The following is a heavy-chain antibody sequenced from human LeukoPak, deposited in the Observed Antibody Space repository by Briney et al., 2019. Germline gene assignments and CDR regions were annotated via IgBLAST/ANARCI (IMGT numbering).Heavy chain of an antibody. CDR2: IYTGGST. Sequence: PGGSLRLSCAASGFTVSSDYMSWVRQAPGKGLEWVSVIYTGGSTYYAASVKGRFTISRDNSKNTVYLQMNSLRVDDTAVYYCARTVNHNYYAMDVWGQGTTVNVSS. V-gene: IGHV3-66*01. D-gene: IGHD1-14*01. CDR1: GFTVSSDY. J-gene: IGHJ6*02. CDR3: ARTVNHNYYAMDV.